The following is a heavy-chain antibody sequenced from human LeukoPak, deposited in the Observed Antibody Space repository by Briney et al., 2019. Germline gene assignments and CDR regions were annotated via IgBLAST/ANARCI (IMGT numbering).Heavy chain of an antibody. CDR1: GYSFTSYW. CDR2: IDPSDSYT. D-gene: IGHD2-15*01. V-gene: IGHV5-10-1*01. CDR3: ARRLQRHFDY. J-gene: IGHJ4*02. Sequence: GESLKISCKGSGYSFTSYWISWVRQMPGKGLEWMGRIDPSDSYTNYSPSFQGHVTISVDKSISIAYLQWSSLKASDTAMYYCARRLQRHFDYWGQGTLVTVSS.